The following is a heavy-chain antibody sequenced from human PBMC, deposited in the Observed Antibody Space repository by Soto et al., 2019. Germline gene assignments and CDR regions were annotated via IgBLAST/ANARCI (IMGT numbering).Heavy chain of an antibody. CDR1: GGSISTYY. J-gene: IGHJ6*02. Sequence: PSETLSLTCAVSGGSISTYYWSWIRQPPGKGLEWIGYIYYSGSTNYNPSLKSRVTISLDTSKNQFSLKLSSVTAADTAVYYCARGPDIVGVPSAFGHGMDVWGQGTTVTVSS. CDR3: ARGPDIVGVPSAFGHGMDV. CDR2: IYYSGST. D-gene: IGHD2-2*01. V-gene: IGHV4-59*01.